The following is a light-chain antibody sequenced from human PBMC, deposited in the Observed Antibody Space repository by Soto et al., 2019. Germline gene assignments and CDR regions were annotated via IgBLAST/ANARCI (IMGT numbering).Light chain of an antibody. J-gene: IGLJ1*01. CDR2: GDN. CDR1: SSTIGGNS. V-gene: IGLV1-51*01. Sequence: QSVLTQPPSVPAAPGQKVTISCSGSSSTIGGNSVSWYQQLPGTTPKLLIYGDNKRPSGIPDRFSGSKSGTSATLGITGFXTGDDADYYCGSWDSSLSAYVFGTGTKVTVL. CDR3: GSWDSSLSAYV.